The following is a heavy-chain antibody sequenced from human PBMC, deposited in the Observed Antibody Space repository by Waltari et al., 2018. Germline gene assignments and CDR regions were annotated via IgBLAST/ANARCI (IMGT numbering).Heavy chain of an antibody. D-gene: IGHD1-26*01. J-gene: IGHJ2*01. V-gene: IGHV1-69*08. CDR1: GGTFSSYT. Sequence: QVQLVQSGAEVKKPGSSVKVSCKASGGTFSSYTISWVRQAPGQGLEWMGRISPILGIANYEQKFQGRVTITADKSTSTAYMELSSLRSEDTAVYYCARDARPPYSGSYLLNWYFDLWGRGTLVTVSS. CDR2: ISPILGIA. CDR3: ARDARPPYSGSYLLNWYFDL.